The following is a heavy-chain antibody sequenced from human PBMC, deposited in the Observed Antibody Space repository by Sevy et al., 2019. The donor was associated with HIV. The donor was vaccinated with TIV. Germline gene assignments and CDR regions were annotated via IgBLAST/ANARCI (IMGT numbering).Heavy chain of an antibody. J-gene: IGHJ6*03. CDR3: ASVVVVPAAKYFYFYYMDV. V-gene: IGHV4-59*01. D-gene: IGHD2-2*01. Sequence: SETLSLTCTVSGDSISNYYGIWIRQPPGKGLEWIGYIYNSGSTNYNPSLKSRVTISVDTSKNQFSLKLSSVTAADTAVYYCASVVVVPAAKYFYFYYMDVWGKGTTVTVSS. CDR2: IYNSGST. CDR1: GDSISNYY.